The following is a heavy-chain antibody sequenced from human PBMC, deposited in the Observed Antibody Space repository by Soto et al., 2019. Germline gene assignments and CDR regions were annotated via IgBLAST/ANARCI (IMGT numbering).Heavy chain of an antibody. CDR3: ARPHSAAFAWAAES. D-gene: IGHD1-26*01. J-gene: IGHJ5*02. V-gene: IGHV3-53*01. Sequence: EVRLVESGGGMIQPGGSLRLSCVVSGFSVSSNYMSWVRQAPGKGLEWVTVVSDVERANYADSVKGRFTVSRDISKRTVFLQMNGLSAEDTAVYYCARPHSAAFAWAAESWGQGTLVIVSS. CDR1: GFSVSSNY. CDR2: VSDVERA.